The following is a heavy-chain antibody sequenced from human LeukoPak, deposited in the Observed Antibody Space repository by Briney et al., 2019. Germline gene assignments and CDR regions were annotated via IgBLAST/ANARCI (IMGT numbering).Heavy chain of an antibody. CDR2: IYYSGST. V-gene: IGHV4-31*03. CDR1: GGSISSGGYY. D-gene: IGHD3-16*01. J-gene: IGHJ2*01. CDR3: GRDGGGDGNFDL. Sequence: PSQTLSLTCTVSGGSISSGGYYWSWIRQHPGKGLERIGYIYYSGSTYYNPSLKSRVTISVDTSKNQFSLKLSSVTAADTAVYYCGRDGGGDGNFDLGGRGTLVIFSS.